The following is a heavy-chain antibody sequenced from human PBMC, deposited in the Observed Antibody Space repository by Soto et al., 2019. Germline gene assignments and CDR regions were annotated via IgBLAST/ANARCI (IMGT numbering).Heavy chain of an antibody. Sequence: QLQLQESGPGLVKPSETLSLTCTVSGGSISSSGSYWAWIRQPPGKGLEWIGSIYYSGSTYYNPSLKSRVTISVDTSKNQFSLKLSSVTAADTAVYYCARLTAAAYYGMDVWGQGTMVTVSS. D-gene: IGHD6-13*01. CDR3: ARLTAAAYYGMDV. V-gene: IGHV4-39*01. CDR2: IYYSGST. J-gene: IGHJ6*02. CDR1: GGSISSSGSY.